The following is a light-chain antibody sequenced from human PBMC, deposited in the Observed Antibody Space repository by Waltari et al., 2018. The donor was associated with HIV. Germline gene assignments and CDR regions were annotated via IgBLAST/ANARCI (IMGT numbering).Light chain of an antibody. CDR1: SSNIGSNY. J-gene: IGLJ3*02. CDR2: RNN. CDR3: SSYAGSSTWV. V-gene: IGLV1-47*01. Sequence: SVLTQPPSASGTSGQRVTISCSGSSSNIGSNYVYWYQQHPGTAPKLLIYRNNQRPSGVPDRFAGSKSGTSASLAISGLRSEDEADYYCSSYAGSSTWVFGGGTKLTVL.